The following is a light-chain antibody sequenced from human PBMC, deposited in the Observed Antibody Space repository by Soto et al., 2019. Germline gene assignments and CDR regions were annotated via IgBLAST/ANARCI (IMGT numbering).Light chain of an antibody. CDR2: DAS. V-gene: IGKV3-20*01. J-gene: IGKJ2*01. CDR1: QSISSW. CDR3: QHYGFSLPNT. Sequence: EVVLTQSPGTLSLSPGERATLSCRASQSISSWLAWYQQKPGQAPRLLFYDASNRATGIPDRFSVSGSGADFTLIIIRLEPEDFEVYYCQHYGFSLPNTFVQGTKLAIK.